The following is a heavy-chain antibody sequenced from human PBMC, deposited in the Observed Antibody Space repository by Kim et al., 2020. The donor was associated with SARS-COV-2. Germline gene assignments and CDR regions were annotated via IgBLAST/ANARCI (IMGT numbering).Heavy chain of an antibody. D-gene: IGHD2-15*01. V-gene: IGHV3-23*01. CDR3: AKYGGRASSPSLFDD. J-gene: IGHJ4*02. CDR1: GFTFSSYA. Sequence: GGSLRLSCAASGFTFSSYAMSWVRQAPGKGLEWVSAISGLGGSTYYADSVKGRFTISRDNSKNTLYLQMNSLRAEDTAVYYCAKYGGRASSPSLFDDWGQGTMVTVSS. CDR2: ISGLGGST.